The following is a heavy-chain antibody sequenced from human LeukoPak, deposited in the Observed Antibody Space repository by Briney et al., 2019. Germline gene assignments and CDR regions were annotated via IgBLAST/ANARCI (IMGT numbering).Heavy chain of an antibody. Sequence: SETLSLTCTGSSGSISSDYWGWMRQPPGKGWEGIGYIYSSGSTNYNPSLKSRVTISVDTSTNPFSLKLSCVTAADPAVYYCAAEVEGSSGYYGYWGQGTLVTVSS. D-gene: IGHD3-22*01. CDR3: AAEVEGSSGYYGY. V-gene: IGHV4-59*08. CDR2: IYSSGST. J-gene: IGHJ4*02. CDR1: SGSISSDY.